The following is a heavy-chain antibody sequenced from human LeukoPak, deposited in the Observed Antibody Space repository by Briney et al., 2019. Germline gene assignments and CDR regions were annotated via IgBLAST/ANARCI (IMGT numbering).Heavy chain of an antibody. CDR3: ARDFRPGLVPSFDY. D-gene: IGHD3/OR15-3a*01. Sequence: GGSLRLSCAASGLPFSSYAMSWVRRAPGKGLEWVSHITGSGDTTYYGDPVKGRFTISRDNSKNTLYLQMSSLRAEDTAVYYCARDFRPGLVPSFDYWGQGTLVTVSS. CDR2: ITGSGDTT. CDR1: GLPFSSYA. J-gene: IGHJ4*02. V-gene: IGHV3-23*01.